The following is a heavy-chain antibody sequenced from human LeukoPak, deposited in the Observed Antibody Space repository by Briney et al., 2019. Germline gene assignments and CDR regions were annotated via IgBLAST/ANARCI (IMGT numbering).Heavy chain of an antibody. Sequence: PGGSLRLSCAASGFTFSNYEMNWVRQAPGKGLEWVSYISSSGNTIYYADSVKGRFTISRDNARNSLFLQMNSLRAEDTAVYYCARDPENKQRGYVDVWGKGTTVTVSS. J-gene: IGHJ6*03. V-gene: IGHV3-48*03. CDR1: GFTFSNYE. D-gene: IGHD6-25*01. CDR3: ARDPENKQRGYVDV. CDR2: ISSSGNTI.